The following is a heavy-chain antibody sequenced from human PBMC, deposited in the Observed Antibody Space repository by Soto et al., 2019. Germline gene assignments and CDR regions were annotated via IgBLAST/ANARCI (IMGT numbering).Heavy chain of an antibody. Sequence: QVQLVQSGAEVKKPGASVKVSCKASGYTFTSYGISWVRQAPGQGLEWMGWISAYNGNTNYAQKLQGRVTMTTDTXTXTXCMELRSLRSDDTAVYYCARRPLRYWPYNGAGPDDYWGQGTLVTVSS. D-gene: IGHD3-9*01. CDR2: ISAYNGNT. CDR1: GYTFTSYG. J-gene: IGHJ4*02. CDR3: ARRPLRYWPYNGAGPDDY. V-gene: IGHV1-18*01.